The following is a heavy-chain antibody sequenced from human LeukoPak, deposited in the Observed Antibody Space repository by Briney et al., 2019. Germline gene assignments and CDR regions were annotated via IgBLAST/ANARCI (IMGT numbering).Heavy chain of an antibody. CDR2: IIPILGIA. Sequence: GASVKVSCKASGDTFISYSISWVRQAPGQGLEWMGRIIPILGIANYAQKFQGRVTLTADKSTSTAYMELSSLRSEDTAVYYCARKGEERARNFDYWGQGTLVTVSS. D-gene: IGHD1-1*01. CDR1: GDTFISYS. V-gene: IGHV1-69*02. CDR3: ARKGEERARNFDY. J-gene: IGHJ4*02.